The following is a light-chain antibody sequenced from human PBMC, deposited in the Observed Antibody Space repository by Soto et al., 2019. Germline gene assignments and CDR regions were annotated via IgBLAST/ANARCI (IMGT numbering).Light chain of an antibody. CDR3: MQPLQSWT. Sequence: DIVMTQSPLSLPVTPGEPASISCRSIQSLLHSNGYNYLDWYLQKPGQSPQLLIYLGSNRASGVPDRFSGSGSGTDFTLKIRRVEAEDVGVYYCMQPLQSWTFGQGTKGDIK. CDR1: QSLLHSNGYNY. CDR2: LGS. J-gene: IGKJ1*01. V-gene: IGKV2-28*01.